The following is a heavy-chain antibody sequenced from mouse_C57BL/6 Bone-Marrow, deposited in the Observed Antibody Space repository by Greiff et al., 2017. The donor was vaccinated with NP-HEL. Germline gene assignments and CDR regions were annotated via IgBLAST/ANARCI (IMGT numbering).Heavy chain of an antibody. CDR3: AKGRKSDYYGSSDCDFDV. CDR2: FHPYNDDT. D-gene: IGHD1-1*01. V-gene: IGHV1-47*01. CDR1: GYTFTTYP. Sequence: VQLQQSGAELVKPGASVTMSCKASGYTFTTYPIEWMKQNHGKSLEWIGNFHPYNDDTKYNEKFKGKATLTVEKSSSTAYLELSRVTSDDSAVYYCAKGRKSDYYGSSDCDFDVWGKGTTVTVSS. J-gene: IGHJ1*03.